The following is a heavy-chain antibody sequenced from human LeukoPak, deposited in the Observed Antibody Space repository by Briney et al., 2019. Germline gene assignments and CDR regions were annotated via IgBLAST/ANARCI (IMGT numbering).Heavy chain of an antibody. CDR3: ARDRVVITHYYYYYGMDV. CDR2: IYTSGST. J-gene: IGHJ6*02. D-gene: IGHD3-22*01. Sequence: SETLSLTCTGSGGSISNYYWSWIRQPAGKGLEWIGRIYTSGSTNYNPSLKSRVTMSVDTSKNQFSLKLSSVTAADTAVYYCARDRVVITHYYYYYGMDVWGQGTTVTVSS. V-gene: IGHV4-4*07. CDR1: GGSISNYY.